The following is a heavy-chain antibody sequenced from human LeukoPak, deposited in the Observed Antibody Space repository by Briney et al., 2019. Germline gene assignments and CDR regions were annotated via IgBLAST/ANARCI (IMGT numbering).Heavy chain of an antibody. CDR3: AKGQYGGHSLIEY. CDR1: GFTVTSNY. V-gene: IGHV3-23*01. J-gene: IGHJ4*02. CDR2: IGGSSGST. D-gene: IGHD4-23*01. Sequence: GGSLRLSCAVSGFTVTSNYMSWVRQAPGKGLEWVSAIGGSSGSTHYADSVKGRFTISRDDSKNTLYLHMNSLRAEDTAIYYCAKGQYGGHSLIEYWGQGTLVTVSS.